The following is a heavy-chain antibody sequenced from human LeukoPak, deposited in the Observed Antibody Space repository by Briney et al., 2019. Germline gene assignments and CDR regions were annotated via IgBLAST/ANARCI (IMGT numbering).Heavy chain of an antibody. CDR3: ARSDYADYLAFDY. CDR2: ISSTSTYI. V-gene: IGHV3-21*01. J-gene: IGHJ4*02. Sequence: GGSLRLSCAASGFTFSNAWMSWVRQAPGKGLEWVSSISSTSTYIHYADSVKGRFTISRDNAKNSLYLQMNSLRAEDTAVYYCARSDYADYLAFDYWGQGTLVTVSS. CDR1: GFTFSNAW. D-gene: IGHD4-17*01.